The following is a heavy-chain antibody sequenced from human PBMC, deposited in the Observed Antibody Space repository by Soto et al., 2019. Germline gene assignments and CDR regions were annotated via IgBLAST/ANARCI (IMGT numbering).Heavy chain of an antibody. CDR3: ARGHPVTTIWNWFDP. V-gene: IGHV4-30-4*01. CDR1: GGSISSGDYY. CDR2: IYYSGST. Sequence: SETLSLTCTVSGGSISSGDYYWSWIRQPPGKGLEWIGYIYYSGSTYYNPSLKSRVTISVDTSKNQFSLKLSSVTAADTAVYYCARGHPVTTIWNWFDPWGKGTLVTVSS. D-gene: IGHD4-17*01. J-gene: IGHJ5*02.